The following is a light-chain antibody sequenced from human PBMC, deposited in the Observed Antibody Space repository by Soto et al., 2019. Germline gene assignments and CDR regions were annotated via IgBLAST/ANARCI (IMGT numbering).Light chain of an antibody. CDR3: QQSYSNPLT. Sequence: DIQMTQSPSSLSASIGERVIITCRGSETISRYLNWYQSKPGKAPRLLISAASSLQSGVPSRFSGSYSGTDFTLTISSLQPEDFATYFCQQSYSNPLTFGGGTKVDMK. CDR2: AAS. CDR1: ETISRY. J-gene: IGKJ4*01. V-gene: IGKV1-39*01.